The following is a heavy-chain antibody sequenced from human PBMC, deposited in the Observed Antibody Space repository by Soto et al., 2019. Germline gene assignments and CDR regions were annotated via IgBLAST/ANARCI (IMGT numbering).Heavy chain of an antibody. V-gene: IGHV1-24*01. Sequence: ASVKVSCKVSGTSLSGLPMHWVRQAPGKGLEWMGSLDYEEGERSFAHRFQGRLTVTEDTSTDTAYMELSSLMSEDTAVYYCAAGVTTFGYWGQGTLVTVSS. CDR1: GTSLSGLP. CDR2: LDYEEGER. CDR3: AAGVTTFGY. J-gene: IGHJ4*02. D-gene: IGHD4-17*01.